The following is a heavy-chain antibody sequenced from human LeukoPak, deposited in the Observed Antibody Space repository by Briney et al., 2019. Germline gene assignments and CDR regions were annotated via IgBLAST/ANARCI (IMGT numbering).Heavy chain of an antibody. D-gene: IGHD3-3*01. Sequence: KPSETLSLTCTVSGGSISSYYWSWIRQPPGKGLEWIGNIYYSGSTNYNPSLKSRVTISVDTSKNQFSLKLSSVTAADTAVHYCARGLYYDFWSGYYSADYYYYYMDVWGKGTTVTVSS. J-gene: IGHJ6*03. CDR3: ARGLYYDFWSGYYSADYYYYYMDV. CDR1: GGSISSYY. V-gene: IGHV4-59*01. CDR2: IYYSGST.